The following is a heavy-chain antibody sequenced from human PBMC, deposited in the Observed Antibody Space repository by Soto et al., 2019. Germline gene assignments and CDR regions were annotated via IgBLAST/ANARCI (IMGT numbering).Heavy chain of an antibody. CDR1: GFTFSSYA. D-gene: IGHD3-10*02. Sequence: GGSLRLSCAASGFTFSSYAMSWVRQAPGNGLEWVSAISGSGGSTYYADSVKGRFTISRDNSKNTLYLQMNSLRAEDTAVYYCAKDGKSYYVAPISAFDIWGQGTMVTVSS. V-gene: IGHV3-23*01. CDR3: AKDGKSYYVAPISAFDI. CDR2: ISGSGGST. J-gene: IGHJ3*02.